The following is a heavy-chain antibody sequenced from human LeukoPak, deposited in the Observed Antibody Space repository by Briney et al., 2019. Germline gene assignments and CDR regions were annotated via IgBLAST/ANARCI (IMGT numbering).Heavy chain of an antibody. J-gene: IGHJ4*02. V-gene: IGHV4-61*05. CDR2: IYDSGST. D-gene: IGHD5-18*01. CDR1: GGSISSSSYY. CDR3: ARHGGGYSYDY. Sequence: PSETLSLTCTVSGGSISSSSYYWGWIRQPPGKGLELIGYIYDSGSTNYNPSLKSRVTISVDTSKNQFSLKLSSVTAADTAVYYCARHGGGYSYDYWGQGTLVTVSS.